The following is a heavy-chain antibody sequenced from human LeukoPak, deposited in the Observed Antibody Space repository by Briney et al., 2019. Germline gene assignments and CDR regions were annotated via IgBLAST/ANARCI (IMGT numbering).Heavy chain of an antibody. Sequence: PSETLSLTCTVSGYSISSGYYWGWIRQPPGKGLEWIGSIYHSGSTYYNPSLKSRVIISVDTSKKQFSLRLSSVTAADTAVYYCARGFYCGAGGCHSDWFDPWGQGTLVTVSS. V-gene: IGHV4-38-2*02. CDR2: IYHSGST. J-gene: IGHJ5*02. D-gene: IGHD2-15*01. CDR3: ARGFYCGAGGCHSDWFDP. CDR1: GYSISSGYY.